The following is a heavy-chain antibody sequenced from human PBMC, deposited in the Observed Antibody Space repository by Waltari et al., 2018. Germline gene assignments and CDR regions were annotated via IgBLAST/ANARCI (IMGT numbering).Heavy chain of an antibody. CDR1: GFTFGSPW. Sequence: DVHLVEYGGGLVQPRGSLRLSCTVSGFTFGSPWMHWVRQVPGKVLVWISRIDDDGSSAIYADSVKGRFTVSRDNAKNTLYLEMNNLKAEDTAVYYCASDCCGSGYRIHYWGQGTLVNVSS. CDR2: IDDDGSSA. D-gene: IGHD3-3*01. J-gene: IGHJ4*02. CDR3: ASDCCGSGYRIHY. V-gene: IGHV3-74*01.